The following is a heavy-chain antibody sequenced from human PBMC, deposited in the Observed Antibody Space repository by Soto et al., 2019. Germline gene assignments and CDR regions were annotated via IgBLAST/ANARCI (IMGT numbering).Heavy chain of an antibody. D-gene: IGHD4-4*01. CDR3: ARLHDYSNYYGMDV. CDR1: GFTFSSYW. V-gene: IGHV3-7*01. CDR2: IKQDGSEK. Sequence: EVQLVESGGGLVQPGGSLRLSCAASGFTFSSYWMSWVRQAPGKGLEWVANIKQDGSEKYYVDSVKGRFTLSRDNANNTRYLQKNSLRADDTAVYYCARLHDYSNYYGMDVWAKGTTVPVSS. J-gene: IGHJ6*04.